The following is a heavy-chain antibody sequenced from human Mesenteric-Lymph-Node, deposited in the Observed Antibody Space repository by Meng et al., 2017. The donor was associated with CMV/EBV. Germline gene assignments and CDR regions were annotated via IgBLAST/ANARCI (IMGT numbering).Heavy chain of an antibody. J-gene: IGHJ5*02. Sequence: QVQLGQSGAEAKKPGSSVKFSCWALGGTLSSCTISWVRQATGQGLEWMGRSIPILGIAKYAQKFQGRVTITAGKFMRTAYMELSSLRSEDTAVDYCAGGIAAACSRWCDPWGLGTLVTVSS. V-gene: IGHV1-69*02. CDR2: SIPILGIA. CDR1: GGTLSSCT. D-gene: IGHD6-13*01. CDR3: AGGIAAACSRWCDP.